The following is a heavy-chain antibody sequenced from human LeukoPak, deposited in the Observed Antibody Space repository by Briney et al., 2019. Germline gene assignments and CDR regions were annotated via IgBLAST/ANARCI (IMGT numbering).Heavy chain of an antibody. Sequence: SETLSLTCIVSGGSISTSAYYWGWIRQPPGEGLQWIGSIYYSGNTYYNSSLKSRVTISVDTSTSQFSLRLSSVPAADTAVYYGEKAQYGGSAYFDYWGQGTLVTVSS. CDR3: EKAQYGGSAYFDY. D-gene: IGHD4-23*01. CDR1: GGSISTSAYY. V-gene: IGHV4-39*01. CDR2: IYYSGNT. J-gene: IGHJ4*02.